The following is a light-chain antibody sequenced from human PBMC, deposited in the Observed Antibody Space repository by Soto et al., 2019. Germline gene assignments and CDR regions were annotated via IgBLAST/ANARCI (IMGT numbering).Light chain of an antibody. CDR3: SSHAGSINLV. J-gene: IGLJ2*01. CDR1: SSDVGAYNY. CDR2: DVS. Sequence: QSALTQPPSASGSPGQSVTISCTGTSSDVGAYNYVSWYQQYTGKAPKLMIYDVSKRPSGVPDRFSGSKSGNTASLTVSGLRADDEAVYYCSSHAGSINLVFGGGTKLTVL. V-gene: IGLV2-8*01.